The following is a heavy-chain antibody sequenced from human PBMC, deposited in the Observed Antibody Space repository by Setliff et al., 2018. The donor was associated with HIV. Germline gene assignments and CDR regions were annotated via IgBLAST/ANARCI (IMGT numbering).Heavy chain of an antibody. D-gene: IGHD1-1*01. V-gene: IGHV4-34*01. Sequence: KSSETLSLTCAVYGGSFSGYYWSWIRQPPGKGLEWIGEINHSGSTNYNPSLKSRVTISVDTSKNQFSLKPSSVTAADTAGYYCARVDLEMATTRNIYYYYYYMDVWGKGTTVTVSS. J-gene: IGHJ6*03. CDR3: ARVDLEMATTRNIYYYYYYMDV. CDR1: GGSFSGYY. CDR2: INHSGST.